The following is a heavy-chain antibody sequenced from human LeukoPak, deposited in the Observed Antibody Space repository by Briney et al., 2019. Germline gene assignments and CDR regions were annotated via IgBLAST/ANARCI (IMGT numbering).Heavy chain of an antibody. CDR1: GCSMSSYL. CDR3: ARAVSGRFDY. D-gene: IGHD6-19*01. V-gene: IGHV4-59*08. Sequence: SETLSLTWPGSGCSMSSYLWGWIRQPPGKGLEWTGYIYYSGNTNYNPSLNSPVTISVDTSKNQFSLSLSSVTAADTAIYSCARAVSGRFDYWGQGTLVTVSS. J-gene: IGHJ4*02. CDR2: IYYSGNT.